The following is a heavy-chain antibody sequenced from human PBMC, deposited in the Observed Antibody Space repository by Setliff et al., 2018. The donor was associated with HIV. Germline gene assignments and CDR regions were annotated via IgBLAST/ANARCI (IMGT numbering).Heavy chain of an antibody. CDR1: GYTFTGYY. J-gene: IGHJ3*02. V-gene: IGHV1-2*02. CDR3: ARGATMIEAVIRRNLKNDACDI. CDR2: ISPDSGGT. Sequence: ASVKVSCKASGYTFTGYYMHWVRRAPGQGLAWVGWISPDSGGTNYSQKFQGRVTMTRDTSISTAYMDLSRLRSEDTAVFYCARGATMIEAVIRRNLKNDACDIWGQGTMVTV. D-gene: IGHD3-22*01.